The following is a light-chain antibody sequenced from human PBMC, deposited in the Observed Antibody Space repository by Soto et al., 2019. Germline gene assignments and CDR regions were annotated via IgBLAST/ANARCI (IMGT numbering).Light chain of an antibody. V-gene: IGLV2-8*01. CDR2: EVT. CDR1: SSDIGGYNY. J-gene: IGLJ6*01. CDR3: ASYAGTRLFV. Sequence: QSALTQPASVSGSPGQSITISCTGGSSDIGGYNYVSWFQQHPGKAPKLVIYEVTKRPSGVPDRFSGSKSGSTASLTVSGLQADDEADYYCASYAGTRLFVFGSGTKLTVL.